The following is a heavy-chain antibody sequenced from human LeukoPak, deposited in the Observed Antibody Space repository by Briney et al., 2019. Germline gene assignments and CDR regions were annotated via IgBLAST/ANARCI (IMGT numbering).Heavy chain of an antibody. CDR1: GGSISSSSYY. Sequence: SETLSLTCTVSGGSISSSSYYWGWIRQPPGKGLELIGSIYYSGSTYYNPSLKSRVTISVDTSKNQFSLKLSSVTAADTAVYYCARRAKDYYGSGSYYKDYWGQGTLVTVSS. D-gene: IGHD3-10*01. CDR2: IYYSGST. CDR3: ARRAKDYYGSGSYYKDY. V-gene: IGHV4-39*01. J-gene: IGHJ4*02.